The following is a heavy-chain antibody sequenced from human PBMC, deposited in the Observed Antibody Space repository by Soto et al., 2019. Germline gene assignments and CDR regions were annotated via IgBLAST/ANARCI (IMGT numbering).Heavy chain of an antibody. Sequence: QVQLVQSGAEVRKPGASVRVSCKASGYTFTSYDINWVRQATGQGLEWMGWMNPNNGNTGYAQKFQGRVTMTRSTSISTAYMELTSLRSEVTAVYYWARGLAAVAGYGMDVWGQGPTVTVS. CDR2: MNPNNGNT. CDR1: GYTFTSYD. J-gene: IGHJ6*02. D-gene: IGHD6-19*01. CDR3: ARGLAAVAGYGMDV. V-gene: IGHV1-8*01.